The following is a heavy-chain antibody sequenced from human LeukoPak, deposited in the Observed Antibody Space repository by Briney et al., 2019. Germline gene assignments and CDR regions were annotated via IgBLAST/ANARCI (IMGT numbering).Heavy chain of an antibody. CDR3: ARDQGGSYSEYFDY. D-gene: IGHD1-26*01. Sequence: GGSLRLSCAASGFTFSSYGMHWVRQAPGKGLEWVAVISYDGSNKYYADSVKGRFTISRDNSKNTLYLQMNSLRAEDTAVYYCARDQGGSYSEYFDYWGQGTLVTVSS. CDR2: ISYDGSNK. V-gene: IGHV3-30*03. J-gene: IGHJ4*02. CDR1: GFTFSSYG.